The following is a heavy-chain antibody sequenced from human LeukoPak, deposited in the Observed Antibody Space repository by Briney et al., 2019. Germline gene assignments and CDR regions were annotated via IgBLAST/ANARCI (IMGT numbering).Heavy chain of an antibody. D-gene: IGHD2-15*01. J-gene: IGHJ1*01. CDR3: ARDAPPQCSGGSCYSQH. V-gene: IGHV3-7*03. CDR2: IKQDGSEK. CDR1: GFTFSRSW. Sequence: GGSLRLSCAASGFTFSRSWMSWVRQAPGKGLEWVANIKQDGSEKYYVDSVKGRFTISRDNTRNSLYLQLNSLRAEDTAIYFCARDAPPQCSGGSCYSQHWGQGSLVTVSS.